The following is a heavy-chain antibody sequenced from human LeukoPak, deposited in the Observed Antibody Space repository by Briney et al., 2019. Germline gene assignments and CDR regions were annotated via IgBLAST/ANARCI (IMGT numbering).Heavy chain of an antibody. J-gene: IGHJ2*01. CDR3: AKVRQRPYWYFDL. Sequence: GGSLRLSCVVSGLTFSSYAMSWVRQAPGNGLQWVSSISGSGASTFYADSVKGRLIISRDNSKNTLYLQMNSLRAEDTAIYYCAKVRQRPYWYFDLWGRGTLVTVSS. CDR1: GLTFSSYA. V-gene: IGHV3-23*01. CDR2: ISGSGAST.